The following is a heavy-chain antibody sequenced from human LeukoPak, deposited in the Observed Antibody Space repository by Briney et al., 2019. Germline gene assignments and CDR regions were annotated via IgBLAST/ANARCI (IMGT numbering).Heavy chain of an antibody. V-gene: IGHV3-30*04. CDR2: ISYDGSNK. CDR3: ALSGGSDWYGLEC. Sequence: GSLQLSCAASGFPFSSYAMHWVRQAPGKGLEWVAVISYDGSNKYYADSVKGRFTISRDNSKNTLYLQMNSLRAEDTALYYCALSGGSDWYGLECWGQGTLVTVSS. D-gene: IGHD6-13*01. J-gene: IGHJ4*02. CDR1: GFPFSSYA.